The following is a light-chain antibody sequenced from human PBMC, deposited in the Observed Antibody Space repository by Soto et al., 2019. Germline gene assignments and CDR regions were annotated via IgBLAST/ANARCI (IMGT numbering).Light chain of an antibody. CDR2: DVS. J-gene: IGLJ1*01. V-gene: IGLV2-11*01. Sequence: QSALTQPHSVSGSPGQSVTISCTGTSSDVGGYNYVSWYQQHPGKAPKLMIYDVSKRPSGVPDRFSGSKSGNTASLTISGLQAEDEADYYCCSYAGSYTYVFGTGTKRTVL. CDR3: CSYAGSYTYV. CDR1: SSDVGGYNY.